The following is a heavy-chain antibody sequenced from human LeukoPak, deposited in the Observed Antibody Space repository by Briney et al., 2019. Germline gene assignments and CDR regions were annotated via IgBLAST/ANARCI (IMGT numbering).Heavy chain of an antibody. CDR3: ARGGTSGSLIY. CDR1: GFTFSNYW. J-gene: IGHJ4*02. D-gene: IGHD1-26*01. Sequence: GGSLRLSCAASGFTFSNYWMHWVRQAPLKGLMWVSRINSDGGTTGYADSVKGRFTISRDNAKNTLYLQMNSLRAEDTALYYCARGGTSGSLIYWGQGTLVTVSS. V-gene: IGHV3-74*01. CDR2: INSDGGTT.